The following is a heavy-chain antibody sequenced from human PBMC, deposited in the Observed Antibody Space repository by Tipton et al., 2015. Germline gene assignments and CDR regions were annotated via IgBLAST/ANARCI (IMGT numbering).Heavy chain of an antibody. V-gene: IGHV4-39*07. Sequence: TLSLTCTVSGGSISTTNYYWGWIRQPPGKGLEWIGGISHSGNTYYNPSLKSPVTISVDTSKNQFSLGVRSVTAADTAVYYCACQDYDILTRDYQTVDYWGQGTLVTVSS. J-gene: IGHJ4*02. CDR1: GGSISTTNYY. CDR2: ISHSGNT. CDR3: ACQDYDILTRDYQTVDY. D-gene: IGHD3-9*01.